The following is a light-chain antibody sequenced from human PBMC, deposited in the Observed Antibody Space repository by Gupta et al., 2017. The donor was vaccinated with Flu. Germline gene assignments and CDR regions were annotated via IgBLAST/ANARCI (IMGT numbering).Light chain of an antibody. J-gene: IGKJ4*01. CDR3: QQRGDWPPT. Sequence: VLTQSPVTLSLSPGERATLSCRASQNVYSTLAWYRQKPGQSPSLLVYETSRRSTGVPARFSGHGSGTDFTLTIDRLELEDFAVYFCQQRGDWPPTFGGGTRVDLK. V-gene: IGKV3-11*01. CDR2: ETS. CDR1: QNVYST.